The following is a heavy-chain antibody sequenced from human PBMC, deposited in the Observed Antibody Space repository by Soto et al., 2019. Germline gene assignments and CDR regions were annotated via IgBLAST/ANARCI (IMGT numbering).Heavy chain of an antibody. CDR3: AAGRLVRRGEYYPMDV. J-gene: IGHJ6*02. CDR1: SAPVSSSTYT. CDR2: IYYSGST. Sequence: PSETLSLTCTVSSAPVSSSTYTWGWIRQPPGKGLEWIGSIYYSGSTYYNPSLNSRVTVSVDTSKNQFSLKLSSVTAADTAIYFCAAGRLVRRGEYYPMDVWGRGTTVTVSS. V-gene: IGHV4-39*01. D-gene: IGHD6-13*01.